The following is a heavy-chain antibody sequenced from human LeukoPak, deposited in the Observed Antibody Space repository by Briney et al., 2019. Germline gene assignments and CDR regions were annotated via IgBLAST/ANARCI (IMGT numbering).Heavy chain of an antibody. J-gene: IGHJ4*02. D-gene: IGHD2-2*01. V-gene: IGHV3-7*01. Sequence: GGSLRLSCAASGFTFSSYWMSWVRQAPGKGLEWVANIKQDGSEKYYVDSVKGRFTISRDNAKNSLYLQMNSLRAEDTAVYYCARDGDIVVVPAANPIDYWGQGTLVTVSS. CDR1: GFTFSSYW. CDR2: IKQDGSEK. CDR3: ARDGDIVVVPAANPIDY.